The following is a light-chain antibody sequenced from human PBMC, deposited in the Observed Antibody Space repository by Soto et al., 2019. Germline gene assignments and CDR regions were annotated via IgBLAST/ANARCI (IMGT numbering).Light chain of an antibody. CDR3: QQYDNLPPPIT. V-gene: IGKV1-33*01. CDR1: QDISNY. Sequence: DIQMTQTPSSLSASVGDRVTITCQASQDISNYLNWYQQKPGKAPKLLIYDASNLETGVPSRFSGSGSGTDFTFTISSLQPEDIATYYCQQYDNLPPPITFGQGTRLEI. CDR2: DAS. J-gene: IGKJ5*01.